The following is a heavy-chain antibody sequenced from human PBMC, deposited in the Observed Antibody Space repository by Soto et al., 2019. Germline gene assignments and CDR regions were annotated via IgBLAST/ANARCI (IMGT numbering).Heavy chain of an antibody. Sequence: QVQLVQSGAEVKKPGSSVKVSCKASGGTFSSYTISWVRQAPGQGLEWMGRIIPILGIANYAQKFQGRVTITADKSTSTAYMELSSLRSEDTAVYYCARAPAARHDSYYYYMDVWGKGTTVTVSS. CDR2: IIPILGIA. CDR3: ARAPAARHDSYYYYMDV. CDR1: GGTFSSYT. V-gene: IGHV1-69*02. J-gene: IGHJ6*03. D-gene: IGHD6-6*01.